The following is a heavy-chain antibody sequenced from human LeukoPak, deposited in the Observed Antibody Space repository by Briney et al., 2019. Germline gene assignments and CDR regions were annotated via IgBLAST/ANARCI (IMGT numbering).Heavy chain of an antibody. D-gene: IGHD2-2*01. J-gene: IGHJ4*02. V-gene: IGHV4-39*01. CDR2: ISYSGST. Sequence: PSETLSLTCTVSGGFISSSSDYWGWIRQPPGKGLEWIGTISYSGSTYYNPSLKSRVSISVDTSKNQFSLKVYSVTAADTAVYHCARHWFHCSIAGCYYDSWGQGTLVTVSS. CDR3: ARHWFHCSIAGCYYDS. CDR1: GGFISSSSDY.